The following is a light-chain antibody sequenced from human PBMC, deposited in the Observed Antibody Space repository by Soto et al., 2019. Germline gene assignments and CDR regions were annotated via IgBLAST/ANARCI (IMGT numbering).Light chain of an antibody. Sequence: DIQMTQSPSSLSASVGDRVTITCQASQDITNYLNWYQQKPGKAPKLLIYDASNLETGVPSRFSGSGSGTDFTFTISSLQPEDIATYDCQQYDNLPITSGQGTRLAIK. V-gene: IGKV1-33*01. CDR2: DAS. CDR1: QDITNY. CDR3: QQYDNLPIT. J-gene: IGKJ5*01.